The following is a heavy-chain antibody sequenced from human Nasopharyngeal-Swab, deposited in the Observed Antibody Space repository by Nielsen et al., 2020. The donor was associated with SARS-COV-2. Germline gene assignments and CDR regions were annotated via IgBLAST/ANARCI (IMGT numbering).Heavy chain of an antibody. CDR1: GGTFSSYA. CDR3: AREVQQWLVLNYYYYMDV. V-gene: IGHV1-69*06. CDR2: IIPIFGTA. Sequence: SVKVSCKASGGTFSSYAISWVRQAPGQGLEWMGGIIPIFGTANYAQKFQGRVTITADKSTSTAYMELSSLRSEDTAVCYCAREVQQWLVLNYYYYMDVWGKGTTVTVSS. J-gene: IGHJ6*03. D-gene: IGHD6-19*01.